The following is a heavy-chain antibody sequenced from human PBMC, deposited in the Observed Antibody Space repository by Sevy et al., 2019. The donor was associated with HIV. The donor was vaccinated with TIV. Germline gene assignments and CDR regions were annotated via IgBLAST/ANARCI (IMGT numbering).Heavy chain of an antibody. CDR1: GITVSNKY. V-gene: IGHV3-66*02. J-gene: IGHJ4*02. CDR3: LTGRGYLQDS. CDR2: INSAGNT. D-gene: IGHD5-18*01. Sequence: GGSLRLSCAASGITVSNKYMSWVRQAPGKGLEWVSLINSAGNTYYAGSAKGRFTISRDNSNNTPDLQMNRLTAEDTAVYYCLTGRGYLQDSWGQGTLVTVSS.